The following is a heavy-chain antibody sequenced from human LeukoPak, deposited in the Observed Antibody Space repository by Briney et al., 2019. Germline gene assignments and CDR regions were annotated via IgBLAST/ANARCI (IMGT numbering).Heavy chain of an antibody. V-gene: IGHV3-30*02. CDR1: GFTFGSYG. D-gene: IGHD2-21*02. J-gene: IGHJ4*02. Sequence: GGSLRLSCAASGFTFGSYGMHWVRQAPGKGLEWVTFIRYDGSNKYYADSVKGRFTISRDNSKNTLYLQMNSLRAEDTAIYYCAKFYRATRGACDSWGQGTLVTVSS. CDR2: IRYDGSNK. CDR3: AKFYRATRGACDS.